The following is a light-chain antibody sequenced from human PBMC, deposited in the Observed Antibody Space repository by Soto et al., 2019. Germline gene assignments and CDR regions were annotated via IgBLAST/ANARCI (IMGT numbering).Light chain of an antibody. Sequence: DIQMTQSPATLSSSLGDRATISCRASQSISSCLAWYQQKPGKAPRLLIYDASSWESGVPARFRGSGSGTEFTLTISSLQPEDFATYYCQQRRGLSTFGQGTKVEIK. CDR1: QSISSC. CDR3: QQRRGLST. CDR2: DAS. J-gene: IGKJ1*01. V-gene: IGKV1-5*01.